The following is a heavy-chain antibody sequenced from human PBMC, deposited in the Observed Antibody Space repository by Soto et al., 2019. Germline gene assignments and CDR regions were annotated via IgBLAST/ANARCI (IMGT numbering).Heavy chain of an antibody. CDR1: GLTFSSYA. Sequence: GGSLRLSCAASGLTFSSYAMSWVRQAPGKGLEWVSVICDTDMGTNYADSVKGRFTISRDDSKNTLYLQMNSLRAEDTAIYYCAKSSGNNCYSPIDYWGQGTLVTVSS. J-gene: IGHJ4*02. CDR2: ICDTDMGT. V-gene: IGHV3-23*01. D-gene: IGHD2-15*01. CDR3: AKSSGNNCYSPIDY.